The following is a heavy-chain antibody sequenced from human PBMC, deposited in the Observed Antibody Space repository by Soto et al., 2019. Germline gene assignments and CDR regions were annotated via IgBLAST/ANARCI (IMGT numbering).Heavy chain of an antibody. CDR2: ISGSGGST. CDR3: AKEGRKYYDYVWGSYRHPSEGIDAFDI. V-gene: IGHV3-23*01. CDR1: GFTFSSYA. J-gene: IGHJ3*02. D-gene: IGHD3-16*02. Sequence: GGSLRLSCAASGFTFSSYAMSWVRQAPGKGLEWVSAISGSGGSTYYADSVKGRFTISRDNSKNTLYLQMNSLRAEDTAVYYCAKEGRKYYDYVWGSYRHPSEGIDAFDIWGQGTMVTVSS.